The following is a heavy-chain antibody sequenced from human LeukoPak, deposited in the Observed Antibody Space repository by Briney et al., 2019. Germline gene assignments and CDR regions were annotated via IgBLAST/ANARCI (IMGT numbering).Heavy chain of an antibody. CDR1: GGSISSTTYY. D-gene: IGHD2-15*01. CDR2: IYYSGTT. CDR3: ARLVVADFDY. J-gene: IGHJ4*02. V-gene: IGHV4-39*01. Sequence: SETLSLTCTVSGGSISSTTYYWAWIRQPPGKGLEWIGSIYYSGTTYYNPSLNSRVTISVDTSKNQFSLKLSSVTAADTAVYYCARLVVADFDYWGQGTLVTASS.